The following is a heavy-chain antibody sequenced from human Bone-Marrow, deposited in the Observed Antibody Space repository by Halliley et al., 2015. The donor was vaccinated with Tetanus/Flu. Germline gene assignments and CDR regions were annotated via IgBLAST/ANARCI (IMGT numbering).Heavy chain of an antibody. D-gene: IGHD3-16*02. CDR1: GVSLTSSSYY. Sequence: GLVKPSETLSLTCTVSGVSLTSSSYYWGWIRQPPGKGLEWIGSLYYSGSTFYNPSLKSRVTISVDTSKNHLSLNLNSVTAADTAVYYCARHYRHWLFDYWGQGTLVTVSS. CDR3: ARHYRHWLFDY. V-gene: IGHV4-39*01. CDR2: LYYSGST. J-gene: IGHJ4*02.